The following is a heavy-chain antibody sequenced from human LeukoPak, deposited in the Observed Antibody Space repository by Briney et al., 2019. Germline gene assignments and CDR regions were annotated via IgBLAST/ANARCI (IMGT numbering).Heavy chain of an antibody. V-gene: IGHV3-23*01. D-gene: IGHD6-19*01. CDR1: GFTFSSYA. CDR2: ISGSGGST. Sequence: GGSLRLSCAASGFTFSSYAMSWVRQAPGKGLEWVSAISGSGGSTYYADSAKGRFTISRDNSKNTLYLQMNSLRAEDTAVYYCAKRSVAGTKRAWYFDLWGRGTLVTVSS. J-gene: IGHJ2*01. CDR3: AKRSVAGTKRAWYFDL.